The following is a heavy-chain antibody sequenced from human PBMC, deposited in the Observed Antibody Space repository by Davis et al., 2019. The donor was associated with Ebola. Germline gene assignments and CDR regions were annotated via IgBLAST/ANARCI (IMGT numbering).Heavy chain of an antibody. D-gene: IGHD3-10*01. CDR3: ARVYGGIWFREFYFDY. Sequence: PSETLSLTCAVYGGSFSGYYWSWIRQPPGKGLEWIGEINHSGSTNYNPSLKSRVTISVDTSKNQFSLKLSSVTAADTAVYYCARVYGGIWFREFYFDYWGQGTLVTVSS. CDR1: GGSFSGYY. J-gene: IGHJ4*02. V-gene: IGHV4-34*01. CDR2: INHSGST.